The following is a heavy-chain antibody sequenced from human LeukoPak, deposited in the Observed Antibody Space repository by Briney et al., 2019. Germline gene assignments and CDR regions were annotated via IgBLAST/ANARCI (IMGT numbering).Heavy chain of an antibody. CDR3: ARGETYGSGSYSV. CDR2: IYISGST. D-gene: IGHD3-10*01. Sequence: PSQTLSLTCTVSGGSISSGSSYWSWMRQPAGKGLEWIGRIYISGSTSYNPSLRRRATISLDTSKNQFSLKLSSVTAADTAVYYCARGETYGSGSYSVWGQGTMVTVSS. J-gene: IGHJ3*01. V-gene: IGHV4-61*02. CDR1: GGSISSGSSY.